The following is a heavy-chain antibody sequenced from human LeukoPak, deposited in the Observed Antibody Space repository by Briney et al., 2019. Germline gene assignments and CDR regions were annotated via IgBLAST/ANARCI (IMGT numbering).Heavy chain of an antibody. V-gene: IGHV4-34*01. CDR2: INNSGST. D-gene: IGHD5-24*01. Sequence: SETLSLTSAVYGGSFSGYYWSWICQPPGKGLEWIGEINNSGSTNYDPSLKSRVTISVDTSKNQFSLKLSSVTAADTAVYYCARGARRDGPRRRYWGQGTLVTVSS. J-gene: IGHJ4*02. CDR3: ARGARRDGPRRRY. CDR1: GGSFSGYY.